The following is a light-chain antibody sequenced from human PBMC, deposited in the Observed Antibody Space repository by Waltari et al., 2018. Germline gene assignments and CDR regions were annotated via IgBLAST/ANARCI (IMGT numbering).Light chain of an antibody. Sequence: QAVLTQPSSLSPSPGPSASPACTFNVDINVATSTISWYHDTPGRHPQVLLGPKSGSDDLRGSGSPSRLSGATNPSANAGIFLTSGHQAEEEADYCCMTWHASAALFGGGTKLTVL. CDR2: PKSGSDD. CDR1: VDINVATST. V-gene: IGLV5-45*02. J-gene: IGLJ2*01. CDR3: MTWHASAAL.